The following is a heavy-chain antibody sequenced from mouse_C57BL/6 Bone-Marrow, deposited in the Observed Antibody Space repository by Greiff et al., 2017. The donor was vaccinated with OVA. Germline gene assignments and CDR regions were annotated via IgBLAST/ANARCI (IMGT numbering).Heavy chain of an antibody. D-gene: IGHD2-4*01. CDR3: ARGYDYDERDY. V-gene: IGHV1-81*01. CDR1: GYTFTSYG. CDR2: IYPRSGNT. J-gene: IGHJ2*01. Sequence: QVQLQQSGAELARPGASVKLSCKASGYTFTSYGISWVKQRTGQGLEWIGEIYPRSGNTYYNEKFKGKATLTAGKSSSTAYMELRSLTSEDSAVYFCARGYDYDERDYWGQGTTLTGSS.